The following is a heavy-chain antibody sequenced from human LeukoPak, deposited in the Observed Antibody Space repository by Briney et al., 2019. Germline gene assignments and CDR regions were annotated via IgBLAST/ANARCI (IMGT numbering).Heavy chain of an antibody. CDR3: ARHFGDAYRRSFDF. J-gene: IGHJ4*02. CDR2: IYYSGST. CDR1: GGSISGYY. D-gene: IGHD5-24*01. V-gene: IGHV4-59*08. Sequence: SETLSPTCTVSGGSISGYYWSWIRQPPGKSLEWIAYIYYSGSTNYNPSLKSRVTISVDTSKNQFSLKLTSVTAADTAVYYCARHFGDAYRRSFDFWGQGTLVTVSS.